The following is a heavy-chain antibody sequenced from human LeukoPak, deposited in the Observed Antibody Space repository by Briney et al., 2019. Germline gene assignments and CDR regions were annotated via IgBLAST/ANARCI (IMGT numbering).Heavy chain of an antibody. V-gene: IGHV1-2*06. Sequence: ASVKVSCKASGYTFTGYYMHWVRQAPGQGLEWMGRINPNSGGTNYAQKFQGRVTMTRDTSISTAYVELSRLRSDDTAVYYCASRGYSSSPYYMDVWGKGTTVTVSS. CDR2: INPNSGGT. CDR1: GYTFTGYY. D-gene: IGHD6-13*01. J-gene: IGHJ6*03. CDR3: ASRGYSSSPYYMDV.